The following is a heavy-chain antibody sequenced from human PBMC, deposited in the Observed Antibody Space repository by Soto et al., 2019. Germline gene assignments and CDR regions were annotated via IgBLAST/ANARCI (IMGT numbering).Heavy chain of an antibody. CDR1: GFTFSSYA. CDR3: ARVPSSSGRAHFDY. Sequence: QVQLVESGGGVVQPGRSLRLSCAASGFTFSSYAMHWVRQAPGKGLEWVAVISYDGSNKYDAYSVKGRFTISRDNSKNTLYLQMNRLRAEETAVYYCARVPSSSGRAHFDYWGQGTLVTVSS. J-gene: IGHJ4*02. CDR2: ISYDGSNK. V-gene: IGHV3-30-3*01. D-gene: IGHD2-15*01.